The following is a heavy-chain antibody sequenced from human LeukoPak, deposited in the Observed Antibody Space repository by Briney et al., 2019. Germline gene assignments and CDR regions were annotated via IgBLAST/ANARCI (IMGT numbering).Heavy chain of an antibody. J-gene: IGHJ1*01. Sequence: SETLSLTCAVYGGSFSGYYWSWIRQPPGKGLGWIGEINHSGSTNYNPSLKSRVTISVDTSKNQFSLKLSSVTAADTAVYYCARGPASYFKNWGQGTLVTVSS. CDR1: GGSFSGYY. CDR2: INHSGST. CDR3: ARGPASYFKN. V-gene: IGHV4-34*01.